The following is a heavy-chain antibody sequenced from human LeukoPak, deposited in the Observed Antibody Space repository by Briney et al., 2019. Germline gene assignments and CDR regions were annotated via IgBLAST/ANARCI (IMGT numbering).Heavy chain of an antibody. CDR2: ISGSGRRT. D-gene: IGHD3-10*01. Sequence: GGSLRLSCAASGFTFSSYAMSWVRQAPGKGLEWVSAISGSGRRTFYADSVRGRFTVSRDNSMNTFYLQMNTLRAADTAVYYCARDRRDDGSYYFDFWGQGTMVTVSS. CDR3: ARDRRDDGSYYFDF. J-gene: IGHJ4*02. CDR1: GFTFSSYA. V-gene: IGHV3-23*01.